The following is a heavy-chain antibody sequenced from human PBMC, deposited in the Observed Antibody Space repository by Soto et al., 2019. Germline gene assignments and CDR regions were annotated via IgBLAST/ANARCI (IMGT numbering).Heavy chain of an antibody. CDR1: GYTFTSYY. D-gene: IGHD3-22*01. CDR3: ARDSEGYYDSSGYSDY. Sequence: ASVKVSCKASGYTFTSYYMHWVRQAPGQGLEWMGIINPSGGSTSYAQKFQGRVTMTRDTSTSTVYMELSSLRSEDTAVYYCARDSEGYYDSSGYSDYWGQGTLVTVSS. V-gene: IGHV1-46*01. CDR2: INPSGGST. J-gene: IGHJ4*02.